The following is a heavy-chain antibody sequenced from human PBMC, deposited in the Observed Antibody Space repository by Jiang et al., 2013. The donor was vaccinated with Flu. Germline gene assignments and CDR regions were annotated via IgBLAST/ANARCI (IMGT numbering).Heavy chain of an antibody. CDR3: ARDGYGDYSLGWYFDL. CDR2: ISAYNGNT. CDR1: GYTFTSYV. V-gene: IGHV1-18*01. D-gene: IGHD4-17*01. Sequence: GAEVKKPGASVKVSCKASGYTFTSYVFSWVRQAPGQGLEWMGWISAYNGNTNYAQKLQGRVTMTTDTSTSTAYMELRSLRSDDTAVYYCARDGYGDYSLGWYFDLWGRGTLVTVSS. J-gene: IGHJ2*01.